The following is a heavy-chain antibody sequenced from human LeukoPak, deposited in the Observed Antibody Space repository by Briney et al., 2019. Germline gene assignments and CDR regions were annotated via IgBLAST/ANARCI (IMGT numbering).Heavy chain of an antibody. V-gene: IGHV3-53*01. J-gene: IGHJ6*02. CDR3: ARINNDYGDYDYYYGMDV. Sequence: PGGSLRLSCVVSGFTVSNNYMKWVRQAPGKGLEWVSTIYGGGSTYYADSVRGRFTISRDNAKNSLYLQMNSLRAEDTAVYYCARINNDYGDYDYYYGMDVWGQGTTVTVSS. CDR1: GFTVSNNY. CDR2: IYGGGST. D-gene: IGHD4-17*01.